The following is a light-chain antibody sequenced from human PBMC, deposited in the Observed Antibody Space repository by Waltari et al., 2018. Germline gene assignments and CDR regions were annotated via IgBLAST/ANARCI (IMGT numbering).Light chain of an antibody. CDR1: QCISSY. CDR2: DAS. CDR3: QQRSNWPPLT. Sequence: EIVLIQSPATLSLSPGERATLSCRASQCISSYLSWYQQKPGQAPRLLIYDASNRATCIPARFSGSASGTDFTLTISSLEPEDFAVYYCQQRSNWPPLTFGGGTKVEIK. J-gene: IGKJ4*01. V-gene: IGKV3-11*01.